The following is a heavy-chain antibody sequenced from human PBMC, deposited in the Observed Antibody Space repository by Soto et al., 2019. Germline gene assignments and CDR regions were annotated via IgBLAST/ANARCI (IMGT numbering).Heavy chain of an antibody. CDR3: ARMDYYYYSGMDV. Sequence: ETLSLTSTVSGDSISSYYWSWIRQPPGKGLEWIGYIYYSGSTNYNPSLKSRVTISVDTSKNQFSLKLSSVTAADTAVYYCARMDYYYYSGMDVWGQGTTVTVSS. J-gene: IGHJ6*02. CDR2: IYYSGST. CDR1: GDSISSYY. V-gene: IGHV4-59*01.